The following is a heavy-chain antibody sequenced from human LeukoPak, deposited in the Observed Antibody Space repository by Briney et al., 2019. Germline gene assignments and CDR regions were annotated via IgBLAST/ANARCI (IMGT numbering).Heavy chain of an antibody. J-gene: IGHJ5*02. Sequence: SETLSLTCTVSGDSLSSNSNYWGWLRQPPGKGLEWIGSIYYSGSTYYNTSLKRRVPIFVDTSKNQFSLKLTSVTAADTAVYYCARKSSISGEFDPWGQGTLVTVSS. CDR2: IYYSGST. D-gene: IGHD3-10*01. CDR3: ARKSSISGEFDP. V-gene: IGHV4-39*01. CDR1: GDSLSSNSNY.